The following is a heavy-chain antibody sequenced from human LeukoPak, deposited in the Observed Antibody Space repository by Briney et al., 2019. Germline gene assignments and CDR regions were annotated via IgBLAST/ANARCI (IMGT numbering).Heavy chain of an antibody. CDR3: AAGSAYCGGDCYRWFDP. CDR1: GFTFSSYA. V-gene: IGHV3-23*01. J-gene: IGHJ5*02. CDR2: ISGSGGST. Sequence: GGSLRLSCVASGFTFSSYAMSWVRQAPGKGLEWVSTISGSGGSTYYADSVKGRFTISRDNSKKTLYVQMNSLRAEDTAVYYCAAGSAYCGGDCYRWFDPWGQGTLVTVSS. D-gene: IGHD2-21*02.